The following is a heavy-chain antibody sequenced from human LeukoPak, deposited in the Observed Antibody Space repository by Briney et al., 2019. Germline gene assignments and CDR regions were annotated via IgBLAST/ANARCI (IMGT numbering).Heavy chain of an antibody. CDR3: AREVVAETYYYDSSGFPDAFDI. Sequence: GRSLRLSCAASGFTFSSYSMNWVRQAPGKGLEWVSSISSSSSYIYYADSVKGRFTISRDNAKNSLYLQMNSLRAEDMAVYYCAREVVAETYYYDSSGFPDAFDIWGQGTMVTVSS. CDR2: ISSSSSYI. D-gene: IGHD3-22*01. J-gene: IGHJ3*02. CDR1: GFTFSSYS. V-gene: IGHV3-21*01.